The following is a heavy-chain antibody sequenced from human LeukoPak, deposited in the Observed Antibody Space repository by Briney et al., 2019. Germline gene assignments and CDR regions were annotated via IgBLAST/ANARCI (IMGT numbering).Heavy chain of an antibody. CDR1: GFTVSSNY. D-gene: IGHD6-19*01. CDR3: ATHSGWRFDY. Sequence: GGSLRLSCAASGFTVSSNYMSWVRQAPGKGLEWVANIKQDGSEKYYVDSVKGRSTISRDNAKNSLFLQMNNLRAEDTAVYYCATHSGWRFDYWGQGTLVTVSS. V-gene: IGHV3-7*03. CDR2: IKQDGSEK. J-gene: IGHJ4*02.